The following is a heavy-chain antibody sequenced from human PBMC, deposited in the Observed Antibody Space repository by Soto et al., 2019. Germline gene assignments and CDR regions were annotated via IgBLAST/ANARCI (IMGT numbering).Heavy chain of an antibody. CDR1: GFTFSSYA. CDR2: ISGGGSST. Sequence: GGSLRLSXAASGFTFSSYAMTWVRQAPGKGLERVSGISGGGSSTYYADSVKGRFTISRDNSKNTLYLQINSLRAEDTAVYYCAKAAEAYVSGTYYYYMDVWGKGTSVTVSS. CDR3: AKAAEAYVSGTYYYYMDV. J-gene: IGHJ6*03. D-gene: IGHD3-10*01. V-gene: IGHV3-23*01.